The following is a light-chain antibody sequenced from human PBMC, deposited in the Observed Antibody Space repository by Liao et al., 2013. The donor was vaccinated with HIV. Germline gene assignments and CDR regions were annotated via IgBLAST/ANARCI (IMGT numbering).Light chain of an antibody. Sequence: SYDLTQPPSVSVSPGQTASITCSGDKLGDKYVCWYQQKAGQSPVLVIFQDNKRPSGIPERFSGSNSGNTATLTISGTQAMDEADYFCQAWDSKIDYAFGTGTKVTVL. CDR3: QAWDSKIDYA. CDR1: KLGDKY. CDR2: QDN. J-gene: IGLJ1*01. V-gene: IGLV3-1*01.